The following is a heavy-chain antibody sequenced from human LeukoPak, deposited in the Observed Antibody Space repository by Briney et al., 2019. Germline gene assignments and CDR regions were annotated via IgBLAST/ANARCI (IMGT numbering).Heavy chain of an antibody. J-gene: IGHJ4*02. CDR1: GGSISSGDYY. CDR3: ARAGPITQIDY. D-gene: IGHD3-10*01. Sequence: SETLSLTCTGSGGSISSGDYYWSWIRQPPGKGLEWMGYIYYSGSTYYNPSLKSRVTISVDTSKNQFSLKLSSVTAADTAVYYCARAGPITQIDYWGQGTLVTVSS. V-gene: IGHV4-30-4*01. CDR2: IYYSGST.